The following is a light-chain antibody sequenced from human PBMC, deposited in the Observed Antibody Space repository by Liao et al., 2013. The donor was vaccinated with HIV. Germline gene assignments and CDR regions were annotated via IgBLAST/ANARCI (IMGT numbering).Light chain of an antibody. Sequence: SYELTQPPSVSVSPGQTASITCSGNNLGDKYAAWYQQKPGQSPVLVMYKDEKRPSGIPERFSGSNSGNTATLTISGTQAMDEADYYCQAWDSSTYVFGTGTKVTVL. CDR2: KDE. CDR1: NLGDKY. CDR3: QAWDSSTYV. J-gene: IGLJ1*01. V-gene: IGLV3-1*01.